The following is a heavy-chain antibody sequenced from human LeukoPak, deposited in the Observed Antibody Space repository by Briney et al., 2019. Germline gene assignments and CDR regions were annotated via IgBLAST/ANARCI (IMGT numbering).Heavy chain of an antibody. J-gene: IGHJ4*02. CDR3: ASSGSYYYFDY. D-gene: IGHD1-26*01. CDR2: IYYSGST. CDR1: GGSISSYY. V-gene: IGHV4-59*08. Sequence: SETLSLTCTVSGGSISSYYWSWIRQPPGKGLEWIGYIYYSGSTNYNPSLKSRVTISVDTSKNQFSLKLSSVTAADTAVYYCASSGSYYYFDYWGQGTLVTVSS.